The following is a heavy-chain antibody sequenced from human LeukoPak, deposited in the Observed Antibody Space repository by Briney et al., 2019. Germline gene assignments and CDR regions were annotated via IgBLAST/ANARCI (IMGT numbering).Heavy chain of an antibody. Sequence: ASVKVSCKASGYTFTSYGISWVRQAPGQGLEWMGWISAYNGNTNYAQKLQGRVTMTTDTSTSTAYMELRSLRSDDTAVYYCARTFYDFWSGTTNWFDPWGQGTLVTVSS. CDR3: ARTFYDFWSGTTNWFDP. V-gene: IGHV1-18*01. CDR2: ISAYNGNT. D-gene: IGHD3-3*01. J-gene: IGHJ5*02. CDR1: GYTFTSYG.